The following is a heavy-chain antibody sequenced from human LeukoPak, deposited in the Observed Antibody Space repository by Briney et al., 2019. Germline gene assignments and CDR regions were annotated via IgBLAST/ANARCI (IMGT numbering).Heavy chain of an antibody. CDR1: GFTVSSNY. CDR3: AKGGFGRPFDY. CDR2: IYSGGST. D-gene: IGHD3-10*01. V-gene: IGHV3-53*01. J-gene: IGHJ4*02. Sequence: GGSLRLSCAASGFTVSSNYMSWVRQAPGKGLEWVSIIYSGGSTFYADSVKGRFTISRDNSKNTLYLQMNSLRAEDTAVYYCAKGGFGRPFDYWGQGTLVTVSS.